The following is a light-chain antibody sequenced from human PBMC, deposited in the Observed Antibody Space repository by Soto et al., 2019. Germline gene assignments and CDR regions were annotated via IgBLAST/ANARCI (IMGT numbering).Light chain of an antibody. CDR2: GAS. CDR3: QQYGSSPPELT. CDR1: QSVSSSY. V-gene: IGKV3-20*01. J-gene: IGKJ4*01. Sequence: EIALTQSPGTLSLSPGERATLSCRASQSVSSSYLAWYQQKPGQAPRLLIYGASSRATGIPDRFSGSGSGTDFTLTISRLEPEDFAVYYCQQYGSSPPELTFGGGTKVEIK.